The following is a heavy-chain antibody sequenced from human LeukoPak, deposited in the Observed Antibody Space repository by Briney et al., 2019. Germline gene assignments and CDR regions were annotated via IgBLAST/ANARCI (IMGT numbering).Heavy chain of an antibody. CDR1: GFTFSSYA. CDR2: ISGSGGST. D-gene: IGHD3-10*01. CDR3: ARDFRYYGSGNYGMDV. Sequence: GGSLRLSCAASGFTFSSYAMSWVRQAPGKGLEWVSAISGSGGSTYYADSVKGRFTISRDNSKNTLYLQMNSLGAEDTAVYYCARDFRYYGSGNYGMDVWGQGTTVTVSS. J-gene: IGHJ6*02. V-gene: IGHV3-23*01.